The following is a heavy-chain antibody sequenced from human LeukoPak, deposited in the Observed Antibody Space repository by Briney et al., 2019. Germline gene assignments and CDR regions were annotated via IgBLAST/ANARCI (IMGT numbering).Heavy chain of an antibody. Sequence: PGGSLRLSCAASRFTFSSYWMSWVRQAPGKGLEWVANIKQDGSEKYYVDSVKGRFTISRDNAKNSLYLQMNSLRAEDTAVYYCAREKDYLDYWGQGTLVTVSS. J-gene: IGHJ4*02. CDR3: AREKDYLDY. CDR1: RFTFSSYW. CDR2: IKQDGSEK. V-gene: IGHV3-7*03.